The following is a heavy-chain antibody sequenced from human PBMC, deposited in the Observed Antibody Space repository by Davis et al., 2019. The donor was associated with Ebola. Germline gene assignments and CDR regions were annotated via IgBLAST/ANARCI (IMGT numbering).Heavy chain of an antibody. J-gene: IGHJ6*02. CDR1: GFTFSDYY. Sequence: GESLKISCAASGFTFSDYYMSWIRQAPGKGLEWVSYISSSGSTIYYADSVKGRFTISRDNAKNSLYLQMNSLRAEDTAVYYCARDDILTDVLYYYYYGMDVWGQRTTVTVSS. D-gene: IGHD3-9*01. CDR2: ISSSGSTI. V-gene: IGHV3-11*01. CDR3: ARDDILTDVLYYYYYGMDV.